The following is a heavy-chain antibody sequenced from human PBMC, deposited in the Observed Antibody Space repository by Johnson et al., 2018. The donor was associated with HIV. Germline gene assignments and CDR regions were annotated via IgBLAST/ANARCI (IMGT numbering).Heavy chain of an antibody. J-gene: IGHJ3*02. Sequence: VQLVESGGGVVQPGRSLRLSCAASGFTFSSYALHWVRQAPGKGLDWVSYISSSGGTKYYADSVKGRFTISRDNSKNSLYLQMNSLRAEDTAVYYCASPLIAAGEGAFDIWGQGTMVTVSS. CDR2: ISSSGGTK. D-gene: IGHD6-13*01. CDR3: ASPLIAAGEGAFDI. V-gene: IGHV3-48*01. CDR1: GFTFSSYA.